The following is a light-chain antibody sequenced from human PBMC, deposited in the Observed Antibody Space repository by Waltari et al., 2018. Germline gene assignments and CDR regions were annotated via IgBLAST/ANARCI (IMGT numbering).Light chain of an antibody. V-gene: IGKV3-20*01. J-gene: IGKJ1*01. Sequence: EVVLTQSPGTLSLSPGERATLSCRASQSVSKYLAGYQQRPGQAPRLPSHAASTRATGVPDRFSGSGFGTDFSLTISRLEPEDFAVYYCQNHERLPATFGQGTKVEIK. CDR1: QSVSKY. CDR2: AAS. CDR3: QNHERLPAT.